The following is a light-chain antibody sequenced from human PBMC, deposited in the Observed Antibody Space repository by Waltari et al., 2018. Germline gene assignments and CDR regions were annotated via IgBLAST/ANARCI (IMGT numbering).Light chain of an antibody. V-gene: IGLV3-1*01. CDR3: AAWDNSTFVL. CDR2: QDN. CDR1: ILAGTY. Sequence: SFELTQTPSVSVSPGQTASITCSGDILAGTYVSWYQHKPGQSPVLVIYQDNLRPSGSPERFSGSNSGNTATLTISGTQAMDEADYYCAAWDNSTFVLFGGGTKVTVL. J-gene: IGLJ2*01.